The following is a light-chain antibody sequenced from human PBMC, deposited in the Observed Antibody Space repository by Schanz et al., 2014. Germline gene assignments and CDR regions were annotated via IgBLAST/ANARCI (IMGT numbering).Light chain of an antibody. J-gene: IGKJ1*01. Sequence: EIVMTQSPATLSVSPGERVTLSCRASQSVGSNLAWYQHKPGQAPRLLIYGASTRATGIPARFSGSGSGTEFTLTISSLQSEDFAVYYCQQYNNWPRTFGQGTKVEIK. CDR3: QQYNNWPRT. CDR2: GAS. CDR1: QSVGSN. V-gene: IGKV3-15*01.